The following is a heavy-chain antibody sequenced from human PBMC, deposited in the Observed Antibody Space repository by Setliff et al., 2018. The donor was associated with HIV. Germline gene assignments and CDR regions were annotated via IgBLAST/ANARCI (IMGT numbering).Heavy chain of an antibody. V-gene: IGHV4-61*08. J-gene: IGHJ3*02. Sequence: SETLSLTCTVSGDSVTSGDYYWNWIRQPPGKGLEWIGYVYSSGSTNYNPSLKSRVTMSVDTSKNQFSLKLSSGTTADTAVYFCARAEMATIVAFDIWGQGTMVTVSS. CDR3: ARAEMATIVAFDI. CDR1: GDSVTSGDYY. D-gene: IGHD5-12*01. CDR2: VYSSGST.